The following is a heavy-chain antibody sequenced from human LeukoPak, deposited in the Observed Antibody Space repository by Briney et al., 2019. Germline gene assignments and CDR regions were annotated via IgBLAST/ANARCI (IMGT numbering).Heavy chain of an antibody. J-gene: IGHJ4*02. CDR3: ARGPSGRYYVIDQ. Sequence: QAGGSLRLSCAASGFTFSSYAMHWVRQAPGKGLEYVSAISSNGGSTYYANSVKGRFTISRDNSKNTLYLQMGSLRAEDMAVYYCARGPSGRYYVIDQWGQGTLVTVSS. CDR1: GFTFSSYA. V-gene: IGHV3-64*01. CDR2: ISSNGGST. D-gene: IGHD1-26*01.